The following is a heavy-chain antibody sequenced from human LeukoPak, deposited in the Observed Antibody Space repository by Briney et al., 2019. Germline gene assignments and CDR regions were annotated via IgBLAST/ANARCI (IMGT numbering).Heavy chain of an antibody. CDR1: GATFSSYA. J-gene: IGHJ5*02. CDR3: ARWSSGSYFWFDP. D-gene: IGHD1-26*01. Sequence: GASVKFCCKASGATFSSYAIGWVRQAPGEGLAWMGGITPIFGTANYAQKFQGRVTITADESTSTAYMELSSLRSEDKAVYYCARWSSGSYFWFDPWGQGTLVTVSS. V-gene: IGHV1-69*13. CDR2: ITPIFGTA.